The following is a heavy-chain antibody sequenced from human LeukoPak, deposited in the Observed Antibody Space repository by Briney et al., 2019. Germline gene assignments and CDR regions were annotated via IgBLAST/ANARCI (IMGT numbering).Heavy chain of an antibody. J-gene: IGHJ4*02. V-gene: IGHV4-39*07. CDR2: IYYSGST. CDR3: ARSRGPLRYFDWLFDY. CDR1: GGSISSSSYY. Sequence: PSETLSLTCTVSGGSISSSSYYWGWIRQPPGKGLEWIGSIYYSGSTYYNPSLKSRVTISVDTSKNQFSLKLSSVTAADTAVYYCARSRGPLRYFDWLFDYWGQGTLVTVSS. D-gene: IGHD3-9*01.